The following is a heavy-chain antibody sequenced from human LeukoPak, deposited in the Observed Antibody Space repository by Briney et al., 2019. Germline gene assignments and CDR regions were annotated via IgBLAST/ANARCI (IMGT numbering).Heavy chain of an antibody. CDR2: INHSGST. Sequence: SETLSLTCAVYGGSFSGYYWSWIRQPPGKGLEWIGEINHSGSTNYNPSLKSRVTISVDTSKNQFSLQLRSVTAADTAVYYCARGLGGTGGYSGGYYHYYYYYFMDVWGKGTTVTVSS. D-gene: IGHD3-22*01. J-gene: IGHJ6*03. V-gene: IGHV4-34*01. CDR3: ARGLGGTGGYSGGYYHYYYYYFMDV. CDR1: GGSFSGYY.